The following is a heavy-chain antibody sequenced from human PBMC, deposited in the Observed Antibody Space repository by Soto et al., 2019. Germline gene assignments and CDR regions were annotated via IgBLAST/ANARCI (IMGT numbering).Heavy chain of an antibody. Sequence: PGGSLRLSCAASGFTFSSYAMSWVRQAPGKGLEWVSAISGSGGSTYYADSVKGRFTISRDNSKNTLYLQMNSLRAEDTAVYYCAKDGATIFGVVILYYFDYWGQGTLVTVSS. V-gene: IGHV3-23*01. J-gene: IGHJ4*02. CDR3: AKDGATIFGVVILYYFDY. D-gene: IGHD3-3*01. CDR1: GFTFSSYA. CDR2: ISGSGGST.